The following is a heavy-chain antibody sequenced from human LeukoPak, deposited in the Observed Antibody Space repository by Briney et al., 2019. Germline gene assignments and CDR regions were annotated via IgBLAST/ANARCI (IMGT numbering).Heavy chain of an antibody. CDR2: IKQDGSEK. CDR1: GFTFSSYW. D-gene: IGHD6-13*01. J-gene: IGHJ6*02. CDR3: AREGAAAGMGYYGMDV. Sequence: GGSLRLSCAASGFTFSSYWMSRVRQAPGKGLEWVANIKQDGSEKYYVDSVKGRFTISRDNAKNSLYLQMNSLRAEDTAVYYCAREGAAAGMGYYGMDVWGQGTTVTVSS. V-gene: IGHV3-7*01.